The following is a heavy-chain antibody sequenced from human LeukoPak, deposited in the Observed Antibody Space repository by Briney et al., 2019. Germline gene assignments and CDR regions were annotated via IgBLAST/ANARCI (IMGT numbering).Heavy chain of an antibody. CDR3: ATYRQVLLPFES. Sequence: ETLSLTCAVYGGSFSGYYWSWIRQPPGKGLEWVSSIFPSGGEIHYADSVRGRFTISRDNSKSTLSLQMNSLRAEDTAIYYCATYRQVLLPFESWGQGTLVTVSS. CDR2: IFPSGGEI. J-gene: IGHJ4*02. V-gene: IGHV3-23*01. D-gene: IGHD2-8*02. CDR1: GGSFSGYY.